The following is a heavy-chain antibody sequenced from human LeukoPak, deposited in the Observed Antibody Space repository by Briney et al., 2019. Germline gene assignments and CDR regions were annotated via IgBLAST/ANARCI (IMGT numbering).Heavy chain of an antibody. V-gene: IGHV3-23*01. CDR1: GITLNNYG. CDR3: AKERRSIAVAPGAY. Sequence: GGSLRLSCAVSGITLNNYGMSWVRQAPGKGLEWVAGLSGSGGGTNYADSVKGRFTISRDNSKNTLYLQMNSLRAEDTAVYYCAKERRSIAVAPGAYWGQGTLATVSS. CDR2: LSGSGGGT. D-gene: IGHD6-19*01. J-gene: IGHJ4*02.